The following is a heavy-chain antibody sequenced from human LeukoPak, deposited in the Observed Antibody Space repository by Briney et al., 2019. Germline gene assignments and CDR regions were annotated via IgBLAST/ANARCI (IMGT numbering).Heavy chain of an antibody. J-gene: IGHJ4*02. V-gene: IGHV4-59*01. CDR1: GDSISSYY. CDR3: ASYSGSLLDY. CDR2: IYHSGST. Sequence: SETLSLTCSVSGDSISSYYWSWIRQSPGRGLEWIGYIYHSGSTNYNSSLKSRVTISVDTSKNQFSLKLSSVTAADTAVYYCASYSGSLLDYWGQGILVTVSS. D-gene: IGHD1-26*01.